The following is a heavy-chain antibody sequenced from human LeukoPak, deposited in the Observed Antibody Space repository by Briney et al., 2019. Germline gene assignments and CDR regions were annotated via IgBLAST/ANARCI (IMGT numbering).Heavy chain of an antibody. D-gene: IGHD5-24*01. CDR3: ARDNSVRDEAWWFNP. V-gene: IGHV1-69*13. J-gene: IGHJ5*02. CDR2: IIPIFGTA. Sequence: GASVKVSCKASGGTFSSYAISWVRQARGQGLEWMGAIIPIFGTANYAQKFQGRVTITADESTSTAYMELSSLRSEDTAVYYCARDNSVRDEAWWFNPWGQGTLVTVSS. CDR1: GGTFSSYA.